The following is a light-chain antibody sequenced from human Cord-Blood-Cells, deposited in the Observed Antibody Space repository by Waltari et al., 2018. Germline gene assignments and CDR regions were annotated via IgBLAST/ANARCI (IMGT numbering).Light chain of an antibody. CDR2: AAS. J-gene: IGKJ4*01. CDR3: QQSYSGLT. V-gene: IGKV1-39*01. CDR1: QSISSY. Sequence: DIQMTQSPSSLSASVGDRVTITCRASQSISSYLNWYQQKPGKAPKLLIYAASSLQSGVPSRFSGSGSGTDCTLTISSLQPEDFATYYCQQSYSGLTFGGGTKVEIK.